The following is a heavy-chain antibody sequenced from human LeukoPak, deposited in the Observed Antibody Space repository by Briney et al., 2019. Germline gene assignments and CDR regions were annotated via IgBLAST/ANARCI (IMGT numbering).Heavy chain of an antibody. V-gene: IGHV3-30*04. CDR1: GFTFSSYA. J-gene: IGHJ3*02. Sequence: GGSLRLSCAASGFTFSSYAMHWVRQAPGKGLEWVAVISYDGSNKYYADSVKGRFTISRDNSKNTLYLQMYSLRAEDTAVYYCARELYSYGYAFDIWGQGTMVTVSS. CDR2: ISYDGSNK. CDR3: ARELYSYGYAFDI. D-gene: IGHD5-18*01.